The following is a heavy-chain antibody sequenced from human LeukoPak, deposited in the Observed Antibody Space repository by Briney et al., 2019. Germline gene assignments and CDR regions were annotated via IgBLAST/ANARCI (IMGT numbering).Heavy chain of an antibody. CDR3: AXGDYDKYGMDV. Sequence: GSLRLSCAASGFTFSNYYMSWIRQAPGKGLEWVSYISSSGTTMYYADSVKGRFIISRDNAKNSLFLQMNSLRAEDTAVYYCAXGDYDKYGMDVWGQGTTVTVSS. J-gene: IGHJ6*02. V-gene: IGHV3-11*01. CDR1: GFTFSNYY. CDR2: ISSSGTTM.